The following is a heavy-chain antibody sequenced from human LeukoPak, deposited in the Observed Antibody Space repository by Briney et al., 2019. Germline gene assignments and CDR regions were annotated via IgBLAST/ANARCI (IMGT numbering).Heavy chain of an antibody. CDR3: ARDLGSSWFEPLDY. V-gene: IGHV4-4*02. CDR2: VYHSGST. Sequence: SGTLSLTCAVSGGTISSSAWWSWVRQPPGKGLEWIGEVYHSGSTNYNSFLKSRVTISVDKSKNQFSLKLTSATAADTAVYYCARDLGSSWFEPLDYWGQGILVIVSS. D-gene: IGHD6-13*01. CDR1: GGTISSSAW. J-gene: IGHJ4*02.